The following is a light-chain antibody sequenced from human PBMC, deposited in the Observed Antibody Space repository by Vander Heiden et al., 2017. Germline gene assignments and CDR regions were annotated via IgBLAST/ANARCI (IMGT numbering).Light chain of an antibody. V-gene: IGKV1-39*01. CDR3: HQSDSTPHT. J-gene: IGKJ4*01. CDR2: AAS. CDR1: QSISSY. Sequence: DIQMTQSPSSLSASVGDRVTITCRASQSISSYLNWYQQKPGKAPKLLIYAASSLQSGVPSRFSGSGSGTDFTLTISRLQPEDLATYYCHQSDSTPHTFGGGTRVEIK.